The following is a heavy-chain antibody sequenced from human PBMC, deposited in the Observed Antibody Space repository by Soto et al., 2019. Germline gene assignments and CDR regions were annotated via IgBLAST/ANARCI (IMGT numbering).Heavy chain of an antibody. CDR3: AKDTYYYDRSGYYTYDY. CDR1: GFTFSSYG. V-gene: IGHV3-30*18. Sequence: QVQLVESGGGVVQPGRSLRLSCAASGFTFSSYGVHWVRQAPGKGLEWVASVSYDGSNKHYADSVKGRFTISRDNSRNTLDLQMNSLRAEDTAVYYCAKDTYYYDRSGYYTYDYWGQGTQVTVSS. D-gene: IGHD3-22*01. CDR2: VSYDGSNK. J-gene: IGHJ4*02.